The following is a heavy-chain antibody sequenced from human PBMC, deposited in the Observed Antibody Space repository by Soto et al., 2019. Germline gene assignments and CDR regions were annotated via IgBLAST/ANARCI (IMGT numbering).Heavy chain of an antibody. J-gene: IGHJ3*01. D-gene: IGHD3-3*01. V-gene: IGHV4-38-2*02. Sequence: SETLSLTCSVSGPSISSAYYWAWIRQSPGRGLEFLGRIYFNGNTFYNTSLKSRVTVSRDTSKNQFFLSLTSVSAADTAIYYCARVHWSGSSYDCFDLWGQGTKVTVSS. CDR1: GPSISSAYY. CDR3: ARVHWSGSSYDCFDL. CDR2: IYFNGNT.